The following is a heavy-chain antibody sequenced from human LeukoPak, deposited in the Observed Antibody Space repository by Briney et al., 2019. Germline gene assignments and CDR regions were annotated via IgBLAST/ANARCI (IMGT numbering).Heavy chain of an antibody. CDR3: AKGALNWGTIYFDY. Sequence: PGGSLRLSCSASGFTFSSYAMSWVRQAPGKGLEWVSSISGPGSSTNYADSVKGRFTISRDNSKNTLYLQMNSLRADDTAVYYCAKGALNWGTIYFDYWGQGTLVTVSS. CDR1: GFTFSSYA. V-gene: IGHV3-23*01. D-gene: IGHD3-16*01. J-gene: IGHJ4*02. CDR2: ISGPGSST.